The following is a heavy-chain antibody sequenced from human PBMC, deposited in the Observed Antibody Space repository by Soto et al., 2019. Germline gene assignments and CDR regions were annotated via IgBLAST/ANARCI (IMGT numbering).Heavy chain of an antibody. CDR1: GFTFSSYG. Sequence: GGSLRLSCAASGFTFSSYGMHWVRQAPGKGLEWVAVISYDGSNKYYAGSVKGRFTISRENAKNSLYLQMNSLRAGDTAVYYCARGREVVVVEEDAFDIWGQGTMVTVSS. D-gene: IGHD2-21*01. CDR3: ARGREVVVVEEDAFDI. CDR2: ISYDGSNK. J-gene: IGHJ3*02. V-gene: IGHV3-30*03.